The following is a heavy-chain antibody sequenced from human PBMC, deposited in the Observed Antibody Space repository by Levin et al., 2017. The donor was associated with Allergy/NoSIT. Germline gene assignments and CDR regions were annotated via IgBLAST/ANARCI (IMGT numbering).Heavy chain of an antibody. Sequence: PGGPLRLSCAASGFTFANFAMSWVRQAPGKGLEWVSSISATGDDPHYADSVKGRFTISRDNSKNTLDLHLNNLRGEDTAVYYCAKLNTRIIPATYFDSWGQGTLVSVSS. CDR3: AKLNTRIIPATYFDS. CDR2: ISATGDDP. J-gene: IGHJ4*02. CDR1: GFTFANFA. V-gene: IGHV3-23*01. D-gene: IGHD2-21*01.